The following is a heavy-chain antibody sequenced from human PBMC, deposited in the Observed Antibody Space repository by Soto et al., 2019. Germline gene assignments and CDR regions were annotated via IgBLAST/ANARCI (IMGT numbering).Heavy chain of an antibody. CDR1: GFTFDDHT. CDR2: ITWDGGST. Sequence: XGSLRLSCAGAGFTFDDHTLHWVRQIPGRGLDWVSLITWDGGSTFYADSVKGRFTISRDNNKDFVYLQMNSLRTNDTAVYYCAKEKDRGFDYWGQGTPVTVSS. J-gene: IGHJ4*02. CDR3: AKEKDRGFDY. V-gene: IGHV3-43*01.